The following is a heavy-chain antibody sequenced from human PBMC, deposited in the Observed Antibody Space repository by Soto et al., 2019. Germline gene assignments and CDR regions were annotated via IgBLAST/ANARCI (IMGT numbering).Heavy chain of an antibody. D-gene: IGHD2-2*01. CDR2: INAGNGDT. CDR1: GYTFTNYA. V-gene: IGHV1-3*01. Sequence: ASVKVSCKASGYTFTNYAIHWVRQAPGQRLEWMGWINAGNGDTKYSQNFQGRVTFTRDSSATTAYMELSSLTSEDTAVYYCARRFTRVPPPIYDSWGPGTLVTV. J-gene: IGHJ4*02. CDR3: ARRFTRVPPPIYDS.